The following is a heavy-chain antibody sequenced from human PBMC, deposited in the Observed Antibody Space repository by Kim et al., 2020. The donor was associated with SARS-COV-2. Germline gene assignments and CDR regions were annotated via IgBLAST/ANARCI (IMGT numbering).Heavy chain of an antibody. Sequence: NPKSGGTTYAQEFQGRVIITRDTSISTAYMELSRLTSDDTAVYYCTREDYWGQGTLVTVSS. J-gene: IGHJ4*02. CDR2: NPKSGGT. CDR3: TREDY. V-gene: IGHV1-2*02.